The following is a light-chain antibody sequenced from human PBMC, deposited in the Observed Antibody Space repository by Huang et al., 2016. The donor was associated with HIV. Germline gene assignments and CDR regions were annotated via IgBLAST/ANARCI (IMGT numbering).Light chain of an antibody. J-gene: IGKJ4*01. Sequence: EIVLTQSPGPLSLSPGERATLSCRASQSVSSSHIAWYQQEPGQAPRLLIYGASTRATGIPDRFSGSWSGTDFTLTIDRLEPEDLAVYYCQQYGTSPHTFGGGTNVEMK. CDR3: QQYGTSPHT. V-gene: IGKV3-20*01. CDR1: QSVSSSH. CDR2: GAS.